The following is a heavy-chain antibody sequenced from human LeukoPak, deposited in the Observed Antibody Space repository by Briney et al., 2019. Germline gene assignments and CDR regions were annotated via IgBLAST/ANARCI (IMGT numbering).Heavy chain of an antibody. Sequence: SETLSLTCTVSGGSISSSSYYWGWIRQPPGKGLEWIGSIYYSGSTYYNPSLKSRVTISVDTSKNQFSLKLSSVTAADTAVYYCAREVWSVAARPFDYWGQGTLVTVSS. D-gene: IGHD6-6*01. CDR2: IYYSGST. CDR1: GGSISSSSYY. CDR3: AREVWSVAARPFDY. J-gene: IGHJ4*02. V-gene: IGHV4-39*02.